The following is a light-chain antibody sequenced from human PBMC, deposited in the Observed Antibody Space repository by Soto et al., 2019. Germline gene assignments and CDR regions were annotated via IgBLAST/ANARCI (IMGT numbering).Light chain of an antibody. Sequence: DIQMTQSPSTLSESVGDRVTITCRASQSISTWLAWYQQKPGKAPKLLIYKASTLESGVPSRFSGSGSGTEFTLTISSLQPDDFATYYCQQYSSSPWTFGQGTKVEVK. CDR1: QSISTW. V-gene: IGKV1-5*03. CDR3: QQYSSSPWT. CDR2: KAS. J-gene: IGKJ1*01.